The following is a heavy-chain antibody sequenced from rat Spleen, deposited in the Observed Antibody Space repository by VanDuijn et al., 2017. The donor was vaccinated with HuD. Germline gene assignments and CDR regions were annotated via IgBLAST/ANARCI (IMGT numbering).Heavy chain of an antibody. CDR2: ISNDGSRT. J-gene: IGHJ2*01. D-gene: IGHD1-7*01. Sequence: EVQLVESGGGLVQPGRSLKLSCAASGFTFSNYGMAWVRQAPTKGLEWVATISNDGSRTYYRDSVKGRFTISRDNAKNTLTLQMDSLRSEDTATYYCAVAGYGYWGHGVMVTVSS. V-gene: IGHV5-29*01. CDR1: GFTFSNYG. CDR3: AVAGYGY.